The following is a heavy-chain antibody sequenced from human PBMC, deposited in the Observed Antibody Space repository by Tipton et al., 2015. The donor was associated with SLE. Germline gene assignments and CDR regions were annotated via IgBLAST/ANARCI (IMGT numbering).Heavy chain of an antibody. CDR2: ISAYNGNT. D-gene: IGHD5-12*01. CDR3: ARAPIVAPLSVRPFDY. Sequence: SGAEVKKPGASVKVSCKASGYTFTSYGISWVRQAPGQGLERMGWISAYNGNTNYAQKLQGRVTMTTDTSTSTAYMELRSLRSDDTAVYYCARAPIVAPLSVRPFDYWGQGTLVAVSS. J-gene: IGHJ4*02. V-gene: IGHV1-18*01. CDR1: GYTFTSYG.